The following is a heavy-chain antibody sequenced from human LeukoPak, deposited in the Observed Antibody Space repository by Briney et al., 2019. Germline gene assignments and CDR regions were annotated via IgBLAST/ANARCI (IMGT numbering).Heavy chain of an antibody. D-gene: IGHD1-26*01. V-gene: IGHV3-74*01. CDR1: GFTFSSYW. CDR3: ARAAEVGATKSFFDY. J-gene: IGHJ4*02. Sequence: PGGSLRLSCAASGFTFSSYWMHWVRQAPGKGLVWVSRINTDGSSTSYADSVKGRFTISRDNAKNTLYLQMNSLRAEDTAVYYCARAAEVGATKSFFDYWGQGTLVTVSS. CDR2: INTDGSST.